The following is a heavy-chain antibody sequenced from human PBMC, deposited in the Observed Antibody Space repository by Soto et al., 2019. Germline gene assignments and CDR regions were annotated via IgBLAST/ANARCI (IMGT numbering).Heavy chain of an antibody. Sequence: PGGSLRLSCAASGFTFSGSGMNWVRQAPGKGLEWVALIWFDGSNEYYADSVKGRFTVSRDNSKNTVYLQMINVRADDTAVYYCARGTTGTGATSFESWGQGTLVTVSS. D-gene: IGHD1-26*01. V-gene: IGHV3-33*01. CDR2: IWFDGSNE. CDR1: GFTFSGSG. CDR3: ARGTTGTGATSFES. J-gene: IGHJ5*01.